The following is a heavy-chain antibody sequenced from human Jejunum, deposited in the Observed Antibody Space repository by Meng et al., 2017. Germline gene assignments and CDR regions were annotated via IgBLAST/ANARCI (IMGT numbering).Heavy chain of an antibody. J-gene: IGHJ2*01. V-gene: IGHV4-59*01. D-gene: IGHD3-16*01. CDR1: GGSISSYS. CDR3: ARDLLGGWYLDL. Sequence: QGQLQESGPGLGKSSETRSLPCTGPGGSISSYSWNWSRQPPGKGVEWIGYVSQSGSTKYSPSLKSRVTISVDTSKSHFSLRLTSVTAADTAIYFCARDLLGGWYLDLWGRGTLVTVSS. CDR2: VSQSGST.